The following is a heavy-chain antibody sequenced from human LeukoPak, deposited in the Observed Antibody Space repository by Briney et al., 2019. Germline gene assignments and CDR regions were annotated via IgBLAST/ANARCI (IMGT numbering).Heavy chain of an antibody. Sequence: ASAKVSCKASGYTFTSYYMHWVRQAPGQGLEWMGIINPSGGSTSYAQKFQGRVTMTRDTSTSTVYMELSSLRSEDTAVYYCARDSRGFGEPDYWGQGTLVTVSS. D-gene: IGHD3-10*01. V-gene: IGHV1-46*01. CDR2: INPSGGST. J-gene: IGHJ4*02. CDR1: GYTFTSYY. CDR3: ARDSRGFGEPDY.